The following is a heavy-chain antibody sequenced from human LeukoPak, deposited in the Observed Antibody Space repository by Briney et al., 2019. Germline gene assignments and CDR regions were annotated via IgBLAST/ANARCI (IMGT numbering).Heavy chain of an antibody. V-gene: IGHV3-7*01. CDR2: IKQDGSEQ. J-gene: IGHJ5*02. CDR3: ARPLMYYYGSETYFWFDP. Sequence: WIRQPPGKGLEWVANIKQDGSEQYYVDSVKGRFTISRDNAKNSLSLQMNSLRAEDTAVYYCARPLMYYYGSETYFWFDPWGQGTLVTVSS. D-gene: IGHD3-10*01.